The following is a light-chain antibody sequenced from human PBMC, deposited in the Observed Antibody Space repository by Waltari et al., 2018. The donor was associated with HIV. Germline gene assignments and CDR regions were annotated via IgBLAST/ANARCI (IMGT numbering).Light chain of an antibody. V-gene: IGKV4-1*01. CDR2: LAS. CDR1: QNVLYDSNNKNY. Sequence: DFVMTQSPDSLAVSLGERATINCKSSQNVLYDSNNKNYLAWYQQKPGQPPKLLIYLASTRQSGVPDRFGGSGSGTDFTLTISSLQAEDVAVYYCQQYYSTPPTFGQGTKVEIK. CDR3: QQYYSTPPT. J-gene: IGKJ1*01.